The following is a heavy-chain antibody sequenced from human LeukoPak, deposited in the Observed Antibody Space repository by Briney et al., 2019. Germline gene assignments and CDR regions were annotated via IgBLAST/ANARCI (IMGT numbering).Heavy chain of an antibody. V-gene: IGHV1-2*02. D-gene: IGHD2-15*01. CDR3: ARDRRYCSGGSCYSTYYYYYYMDV. CDR2: INPNNGGT. J-gene: IGHJ6*03. CDR1: GYTFTGYY. Sequence: GASVKVSCKASGYTFTGYYMHWVRQAPGQGLEWMGWINPNNGGTNYAQKFQGRVTMTRDTSISTAYMELSRLRSDDTAVYYCARDRRYCSGGSCYSTYYYYYYMDVWGKGTTVTVSS.